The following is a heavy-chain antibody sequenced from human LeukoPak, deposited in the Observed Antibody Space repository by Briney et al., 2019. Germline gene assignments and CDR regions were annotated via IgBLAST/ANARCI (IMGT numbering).Heavy chain of an antibody. J-gene: IGHJ4*02. CDR2: LRGNDET. CDR1: GISFRNCA. CDR3: ARASWVSDPDAVR. Sequence: GGSLRLSCAASGISFRNCAMSWVRQAPARGPEWVSSLRGNDETFYADSVKGRFTLSRDDSRNTVYLQLNNLRVEDTAIYYCARASWVSDPDAVRWGQGTQVTVSS. D-gene: IGHD3-10*01. V-gene: IGHV3-23*01.